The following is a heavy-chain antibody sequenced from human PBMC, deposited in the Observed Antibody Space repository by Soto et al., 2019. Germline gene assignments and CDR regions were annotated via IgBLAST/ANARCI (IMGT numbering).Heavy chain of an antibody. J-gene: IGHJ6*02. V-gene: IGHV3-72*01. CDR2: IRDKANSYTT. CDR1: GFSFSDHY. CDR3: ARVPAYYYGLDV. Sequence: EVQLVESGGGLVQPGVSLRLSCAASGFSFSDHYIDWVRQAPGKGLEWVGRIRDKANSYTTEYAASVKGRFSISRVDSENLLYLYMNSLKTEDTAVYYCARVPAYYYGLDVWGQGTTVTVSS.